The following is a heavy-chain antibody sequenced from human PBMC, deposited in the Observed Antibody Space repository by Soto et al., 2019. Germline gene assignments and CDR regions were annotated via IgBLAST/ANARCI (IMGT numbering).Heavy chain of an antibody. CDR2: IIPIFGTA. D-gene: IGHD3-16*01. J-gene: IGHJ6*02. CDR3: ARAGGRIYYYYGMDV. CDR1: GGTFSSYA. V-gene: IGHV1-69*13. Sequence: SVKVSCKASGGTFSSYAISWVRQAPGQGLEWMGGIIPIFGTANYAQKFQGRVTITADESTSTAYMELSSLRSEDTAAYYCARAGGRIYYYYGMDVWGQGTTVTVSS.